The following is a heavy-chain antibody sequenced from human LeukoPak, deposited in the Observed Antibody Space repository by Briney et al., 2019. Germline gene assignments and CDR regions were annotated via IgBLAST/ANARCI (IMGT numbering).Heavy chain of an antibody. CDR3: ARLYDSVGYYYPFDY. CDR1: GGYISSYY. V-gene: IGHV4-59*01. Sequence: PSETLSLTCTVSGGYISSYYWSWIRQPPGKGLEWIGYIYYSGSTNYNPSLKSRVTISVDTSKNQFSLKLSSVNAADTAVYYCARLYDSVGYYYPFDYWGQGTLVTVSS. J-gene: IGHJ4*02. CDR2: IYYSGST. D-gene: IGHD3-22*01.